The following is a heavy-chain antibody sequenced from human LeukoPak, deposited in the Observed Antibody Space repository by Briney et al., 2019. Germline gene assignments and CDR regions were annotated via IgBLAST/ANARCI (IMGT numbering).Heavy chain of an antibody. CDR3: ARDSERSSSFAFDI. Sequence: PGGSLRLSCAASGFSFRSHWMTWVRQASGKGLEWVPNIILDGSEKYYVDSVMGRFAVSRDNAKNSLYLQINSLRAEDTAVYFCARDSERSSSFAFDIWGRGTIVAVSS. CDR2: IILDGSEK. V-gene: IGHV3-7*01. J-gene: IGHJ3*02. CDR1: GFSFRSHW. D-gene: IGHD2-2*01.